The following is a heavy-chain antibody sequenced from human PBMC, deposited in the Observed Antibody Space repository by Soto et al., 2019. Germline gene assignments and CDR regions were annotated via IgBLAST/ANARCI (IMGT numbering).Heavy chain of an antibody. D-gene: IGHD3-10*01. Sequence: SEILSLTCAVYGGSFSCYYWSWIRQPPGKGPEWIGEINHSGSTNYNPSLKSRVTISVDTSKNQFSLKLSSVTAADTAVYYCARDRITMVRGALGYYYGMDVWGQGTTVTVSS. V-gene: IGHV4-34*01. CDR1: GGSFSCYY. CDR2: INHSGST. J-gene: IGHJ6*02. CDR3: ARDRITMVRGALGYYYGMDV.